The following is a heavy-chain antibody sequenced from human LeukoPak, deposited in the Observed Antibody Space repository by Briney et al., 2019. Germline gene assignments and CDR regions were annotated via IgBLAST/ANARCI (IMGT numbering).Heavy chain of an antibody. J-gene: IGHJ3*02. CDR2: IYYSGST. V-gene: IGHV4-59*01. D-gene: IGHD2-2*02. CDR1: GGSISSYY. Sequence: SETLSLTCTVSGGSISSYYWSWIRQPPGKGLEWIGYIYYSGSTNYNPSLKSRVTISVDTSKNQYSLKLSSVAAADTAVYYCARADCSSTSCYRIWGQGTMVTVSS. CDR3: ARADCSSTSCYRI.